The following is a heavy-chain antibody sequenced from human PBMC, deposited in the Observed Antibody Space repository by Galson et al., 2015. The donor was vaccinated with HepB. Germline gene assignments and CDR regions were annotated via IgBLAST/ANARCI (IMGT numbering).Heavy chain of an antibody. CDR3: AKDMQATY. V-gene: IGHV3-23*01. D-gene: IGHD2-2*01. Sequence: DSVKGRFTISRDDSKNTLYLHMNNLRAEDTAVYYCAKDMQATYWGQGTQVTVSS. J-gene: IGHJ4*02.